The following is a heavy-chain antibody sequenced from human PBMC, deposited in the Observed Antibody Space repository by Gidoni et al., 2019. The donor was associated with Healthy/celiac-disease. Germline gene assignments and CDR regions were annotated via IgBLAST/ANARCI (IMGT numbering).Heavy chain of an antibody. D-gene: IGHD3-10*01. CDR1: GGPISSGGYY. Sequence: VQLQESGPGLVKPSQTLSLPCTVSGGPISSGGYYWSWVRQRPGTGLEWNWYIYFSGSTYHNPSLQSRVTISVDTSKNQFSLKLSSVTAADTAVYYCARDRGVTMVRGVIPTYFDYWGQGTLVTVSS. V-gene: IGHV4-31*03. J-gene: IGHJ4*02. CDR3: ARDRGVTMVRGVIPTYFDY. CDR2: IYFSGST.